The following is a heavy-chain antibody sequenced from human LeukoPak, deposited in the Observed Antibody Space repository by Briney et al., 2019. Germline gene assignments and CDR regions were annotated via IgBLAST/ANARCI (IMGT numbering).Heavy chain of an antibody. Sequence: GGSLRLSCSASGFTFSSYAMHWVRQAPGKGLEYVSAISSNGGSTYYADSVKGRFTISRDNSKNTLYLQMSSLRAEDTAVYYCARAYGSGGWFDPWGQGTLVTVSS. CDR3: ARAYGSGGWFDP. D-gene: IGHD3-10*01. J-gene: IGHJ5*02. CDR2: ISSNGGST. CDR1: GFTFSSYA. V-gene: IGHV3-64D*06.